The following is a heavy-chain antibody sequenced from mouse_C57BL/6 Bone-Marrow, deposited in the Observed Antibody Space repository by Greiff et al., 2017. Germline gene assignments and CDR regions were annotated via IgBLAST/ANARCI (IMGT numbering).Heavy chain of an antibody. Sequence: EVKLQESGAELVKPGASVKLSCTASGFNIQDYYMHWVKQRTEQGLEWIGRIDPEDGETKYAPKFQGKATITADTSSNTAYLQLSSLTSEDTAVYYCARKFDYYGSSYWYFDVWGTGTTVTVSS. J-gene: IGHJ1*03. CDR1: GFNIQDYY. CDR3: ARKFDYYGSSYWYFDV. CDR2: IDPEDGET. V-gene: IGHV14-2*01. D-gene: IGHD1-1*01.